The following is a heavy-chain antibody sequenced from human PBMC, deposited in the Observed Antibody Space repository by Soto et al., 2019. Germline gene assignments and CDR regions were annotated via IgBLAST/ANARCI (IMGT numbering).Heavy chain of an antibody. V-gene: IGHV4-4*07. J-gene: IGHJ5*02. CDR1: GGSISSYY. Sequence: SETLSLTCTVSGGSISSYYWSWIRQPAGKGLEWIGRIYTSGSTNYNPSLKSRVTMSVDTSKNQFSLKLSSVTAADTAVYYCARDLTKAAGHNWFDPWGQGTLVTVYS. CDR3: ARDLTKAAGHNWFDP. CDR2: IYTSGST. D-gene: IGHD6-13*01.